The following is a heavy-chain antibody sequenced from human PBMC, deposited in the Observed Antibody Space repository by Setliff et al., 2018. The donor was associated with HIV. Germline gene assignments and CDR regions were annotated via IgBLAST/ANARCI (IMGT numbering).Heavy chain of an antibody. CDR1: GDSIKSSTYH. D-gene: IGHD6-19*01. Sequence: PSETLSLTCNVSGDSIKSSTYHWGWIRQSSGKGLEWIGSIAYSGSTSYSPSLKSRVTISVDTSNNQFSLRLRSVTAADTAVYYCARDTGYSSGWEGSFDYWGQGTLVTVSS. J-gene: IGHJ4*02. CDR2: IAYSGST. V-gene: IGHV4-39*07. CDR3: ARDTGYSSGWEGSFDY.